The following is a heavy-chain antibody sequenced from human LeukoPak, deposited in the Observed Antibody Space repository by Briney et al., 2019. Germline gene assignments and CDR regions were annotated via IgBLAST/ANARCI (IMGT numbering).Heavy chain of an antibody. CDR2: ISGSGGST. CDR1: GFTFSSYA. V-gene: IGHV3-23*01. Sequence: GGSLRLSCAASGFTFSSYAMSWVRQAPGKGLEWVSAISGSGGSTYYADSVKGRFTISRDNSKNTLYLQVNSLRAEDTAVYYCANTGEAADPFDYWGQGTLVTVSS. D-gene: IGHD3-10*01. J-gene: IGHJ4*02. CDR3: ANTGEAADPFDY.